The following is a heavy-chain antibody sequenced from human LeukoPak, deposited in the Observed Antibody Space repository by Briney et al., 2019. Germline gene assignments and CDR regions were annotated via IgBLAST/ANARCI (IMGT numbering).Heavy chain of an antibody. Sequence: GGSLRLSCAASGFTFSDYYMSWIRQAPGKGLEWVSYISSSGSTIYYADSVKGRFTISRDNAKNSLYLQMNSLSAEDTAVYYCARETPIYCSGGSCYPGDAFDIWGQGTMVTVSS. CDR1: GFTFSDYY. V-gene: IGHV3-11*01. CDR3: ARETPIYCSGGSCYPGDAFDI. D-gene: IGHD2-15*01. CDR2: ISSSGSTI. J-gene: IGHJ3*02.